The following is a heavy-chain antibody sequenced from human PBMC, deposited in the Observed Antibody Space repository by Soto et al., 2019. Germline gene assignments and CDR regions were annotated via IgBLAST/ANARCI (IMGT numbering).Heavy chain of an antibody. CDR2: TIPLFGTA. Sequence: QVQLVQSGAEVKKPGSSVKVSCKASGGTFSSYAISWVRQAPGQGLEWMGGTIPLFGTANYAQKFQGRVTITADKSTSTADMELSSLRSEDTAVYYCARSPGLVVVITNWFDPWGQGTLVTVSS. CDR1: GGTFSSYA. D-gene: IGHD3-22*01. CDR3: ARSPGLVVVITNWFDP. V-gene: IGHV1-69*06. J-gene: IGHJ5*02.